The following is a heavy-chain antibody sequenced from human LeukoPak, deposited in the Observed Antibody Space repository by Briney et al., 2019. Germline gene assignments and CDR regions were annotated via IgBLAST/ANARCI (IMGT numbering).Heavy chain of an antibody. Sequence: ASVKVSCKASGYTFTSYYMHWVRQAPGQGLEWMGMINPSGGSTSYAQKFQGRVTMTRDTSTSTVYMELSSLRSEDTAVYYCARGPSILMVYAIVVDDYYYGMDVWGQGTTVTVSS. V-gene: IGHV1-46*01. J-gene: IGHJ6*02. CDR2: INPSGGST. D-gene: IGHD2-8*01. CDR1: GYTFTSYY. CDR3: ARGPSILMVYAIVVDDYYYGMDV.